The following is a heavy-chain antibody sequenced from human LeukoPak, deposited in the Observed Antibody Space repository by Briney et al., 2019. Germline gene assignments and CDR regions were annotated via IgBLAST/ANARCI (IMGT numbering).Heavy chain of an antibody. D-gene: IGHD5-24*01. CDR3: AREEMASGYYFDY. Sequence: SETLSLTCSVSGDPRSSSYWSWIRQPPRKGLEWIGYSYYSGTTNYNPSLKSRVTISVDTPKNQFSLKLTSVTAADTAIYYCAREEMASGYYFDYWGQGALVTVSS. J-gene: IGHJ4*02. CDR2: SYYSGTT. V-gene: IGHV4-59*01. CDR1: GDPRSSSY.